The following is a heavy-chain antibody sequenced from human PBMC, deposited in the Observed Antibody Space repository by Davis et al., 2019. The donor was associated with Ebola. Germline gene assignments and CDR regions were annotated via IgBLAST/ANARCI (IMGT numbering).Heavy chain of an antibody. CDR2: IRNSAYGGTA. CDR1: GISLGDYG. J-gene: IGHJ4*02. V-gene: IGHV3-49*04. CDR3: IRAFSNYNWKLEES. D-gene: IGHD1-20*01. Sequence: PGGSLRLSCTGSGISLGDYGISWVRQAPGKGLEWVGLIRNSAYGGTAEYATSMKDRFIISRDDSEGKAYLQMNTLKVEDTATYYCIRAFSNYNWKLEESWGQGTLVTVSS.